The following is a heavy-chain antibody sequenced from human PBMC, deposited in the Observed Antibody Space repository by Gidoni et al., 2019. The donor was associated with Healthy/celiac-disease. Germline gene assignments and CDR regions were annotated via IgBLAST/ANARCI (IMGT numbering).Heavy chain of an antibody. CDR3: ARDRDDIVTGYYGPLRYYYGMDV. Sequence: EVQLVESGGGLVKPGRSLRLPCAASGFPFSRYSMNWVRQAPGKGREWVSSISSSSSYIYYADSGKGRFTISRDNAKNSLYLQMNSLRAEDTAVYYCARDRDDIVTGYYGPLRYYYGMDVWGQGTTVTVSS. V-gene: IGHV3-21*01. D-gene: IGHD3-9*01. CDR1: GFPFSRYS. J-gene: IGHJ6*02. CDR2: ISSSSSYI.